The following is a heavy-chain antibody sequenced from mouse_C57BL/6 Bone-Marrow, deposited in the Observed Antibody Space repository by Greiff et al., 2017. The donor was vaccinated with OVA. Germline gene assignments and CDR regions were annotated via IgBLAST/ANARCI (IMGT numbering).Heavy chain of an antibody. J-gene: IGHJ2*01. D-gene: IGHD2-3*01. CDR1: GYTFTSYT. V-gene: IGHV1-4*01. Sequence: VQRVESGAELARPGASVKMSCKASGYTFTSYTMHWVKQRPGQGLEWIGYINPSSGYTKYNQKFKDKATLTADKSSSTAYMQLSSLTSEDSAVYYCASFYDGYYVPFDYWGQGTTLTVSS. CDR2: INPSSGYT. CDR3: ASFYDGYYVPFDY.